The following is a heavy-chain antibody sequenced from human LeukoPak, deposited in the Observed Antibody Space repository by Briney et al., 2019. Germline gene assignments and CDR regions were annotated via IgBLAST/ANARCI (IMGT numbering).Heavy chain of an antibody. CDR2: ISYDGSNK. D-gene: IGHD6-13*01. Sequence: GGSLRLSRAAPGFTFSSCAMHWVRQAPGKGLEWVAVISYDGSNKYFADSVKGRFTISRDNSKNTLYLQMNSLRAEDTAVYYCARGGAAAGPFDYWGQGTLVTVSS. J-gene: IGHJ4*02. CDR1: GFTFSSCA. V-gene: IGHV3-30-3*01. CDR3: ARGGAAAGPFDY.